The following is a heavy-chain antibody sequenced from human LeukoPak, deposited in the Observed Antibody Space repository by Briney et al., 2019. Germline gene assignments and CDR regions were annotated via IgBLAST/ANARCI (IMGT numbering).Heavy chain of an antibody. CDR3: ARAGWVRGVILDYYGMDV. Sequence: ASVKVSCKASGYTFTGYYMHWVRQAPGQGLEWMGWINPNSGGTNYTQKFQGRVTMTRDTSISTAYMELRRLRSDDTAVYYCARAGWVRGVILDYYGMDVWGQGTTVTVSS. D-gene: IGHD3-10*01. J-gene: IGHJ6*02. V-gene: IGHV1-2*02. CDR2: INPNSGGT. CDR1: GYTFTGYY.